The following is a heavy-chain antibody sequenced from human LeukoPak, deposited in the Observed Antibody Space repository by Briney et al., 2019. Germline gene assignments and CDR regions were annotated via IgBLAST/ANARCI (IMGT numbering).Heavy chain of an antibody. CDR1: GGSISNNKW. V-gene: IGHV4-4*02. Sequence: SETLSLTCAVSGGSISNNKWWSWVRQPPGQGLEWIGEIYHSGSSNYNPSLKSRVTISVDKSKNQFSLKLSSVTAADTAVYYCARDGEMYYDSSGLLSPFDYWGQGTLVTVSS. CDR2: IYHSGSS. D-gene: IGHD3-22*01. J-gene: IGHJ4*02. CDR3: ARDGEMYYDSSGLLSPFDY.